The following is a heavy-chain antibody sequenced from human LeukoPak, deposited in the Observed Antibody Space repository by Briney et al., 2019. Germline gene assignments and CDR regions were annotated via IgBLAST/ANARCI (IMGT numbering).Heavy chain of an antibody. D-gene: IGHD3-22*01. J-gene: IGHJ4*02. CDR1: GFTFSSYS. CDR3: AKDPNYYDSSGYYYFDY. CDR2: ISSSGSST. V-gene: IGHV3-23*01. Sequence: GGSLRLSCAASGFTFSSYSMNWVRRAPGKGLEWVSYISSSGSSTYYADSVKGRFTISRDNSKNTLYLQMNSLRAEDTAVYYCAKDPNYYDSSGYYYFDYWGQGTLVTVSS.